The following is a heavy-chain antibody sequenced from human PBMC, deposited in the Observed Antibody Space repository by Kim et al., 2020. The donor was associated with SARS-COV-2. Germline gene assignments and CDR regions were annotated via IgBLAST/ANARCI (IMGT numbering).Heavy chain of an antibody. CDR2: IWADEINK. CDR1: GFTFSTHA. D-gene: IGHD6-19*01. J-gene: IGHJ4*02. V-gene: IGHV3-33*01. Sequence: GGSLRLSCAASGFTFSTHAMHWVRQAPGKGLEWVAMIWADEINKYYADSVKGRFTISRDNSKNTLSLQMNSLRAEDTAMYYCARDPPGSGWAFDYWGQGTLVTVSS. CDR3: ARDPPGSGWAFDY.